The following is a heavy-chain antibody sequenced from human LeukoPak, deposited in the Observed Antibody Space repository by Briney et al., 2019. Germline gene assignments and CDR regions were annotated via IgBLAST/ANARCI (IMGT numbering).Heavy chain of an antibody. J-gene: IGHJ5*02. Sequence: ASVKLSFQASGYTFTSYGISWVRQAPGQGLEWMGWISAYNGNTNYAQKLQGRVTMTTDTSTSTAYMELRSLRSDDTAVYYCARGSSITMTSSFDPWGQGTLVSVSS. CDR3: ARGSSITMTSSFDP. CDR1: GYTFTSYG. CDR2: ISAYNGNT. D-gene: IGHD3-22*01. V-gene: IGHV1-18*01.